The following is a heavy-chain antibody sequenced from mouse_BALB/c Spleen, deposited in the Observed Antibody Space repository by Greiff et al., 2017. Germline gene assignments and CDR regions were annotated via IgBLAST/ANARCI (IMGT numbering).Heavy chain of an antibody. CDR2: ISDGGSYT. Sequence: EVMLVESGGGLVKPGGSLKLSCAASGFTFSDYYMYWVRQTPEKRLEWVATISDGGSYTYYPDSVKGRFTISRDNAKNNLYLQMSSLKSEDTAMYYCARGTTSDAMDYWGQGTSVTVSS. CDR3: ARGTTSDAMDY. J-gene: IGHJ4*01. CDR1: GFTFSDYY. D-gene: IGHD2-14*01. V-gene: IGHV5-4*02.